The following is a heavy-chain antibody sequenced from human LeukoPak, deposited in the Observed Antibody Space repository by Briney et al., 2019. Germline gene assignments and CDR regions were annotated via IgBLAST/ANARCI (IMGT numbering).Heavy chain of an antibody. CDR1: GYTFTHYY. D-gene: IGHD5-18*01. V-gene: IGHV1-46*01. J-gene: IGHJ4*02. CDR3: ARSPYTYGSLFYLDY. CDR2: INPSGGST. Sequence: ASVKVSCKASGYTFTHYYIHWVRQAPGQGLEWMGIINPSGGSTNYAQNFQGRVTLTRDTSTGTVYMELNSLRSEDTAVYFCARSPYTYGSLFYLDYWGQGTLVTVSS.